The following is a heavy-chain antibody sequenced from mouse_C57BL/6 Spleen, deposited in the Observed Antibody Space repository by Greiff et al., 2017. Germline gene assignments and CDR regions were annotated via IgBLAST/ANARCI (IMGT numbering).Heavy chain of an antibody. CDR2: IYPGDGDT. V-gene: IGHV1-82*01. J-gene: IGHJ2*01. CDR3: ARDWEDD. CDR1: GYAFSSSW. Sequence: QVQLQQSGPELVKPGASVKISCKASGYAFSSSWMNWVKQRPGKGLEWIGRIYPGDGDTNYNGKFKGKATLTADKASSTAYMQRSSLTSEDSAVYFCARDWEDDWGQGTTLTVSS. D-gene: IGHD4-1*01.